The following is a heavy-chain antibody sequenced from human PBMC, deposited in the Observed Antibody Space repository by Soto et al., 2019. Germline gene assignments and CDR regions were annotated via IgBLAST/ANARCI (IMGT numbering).Heavy chain of an antibody. CDR2: IYSGGST. CDR1: GFTVSSNY. J-gene: IGHJ4*02. Sequence: PGGSLRLSCAASGFTVSSNYMSWVRQAPGKGLEWVSVIYSGGSTYYADSVKGRFTISRDNSKNTLYLQMNSLRAEDTAVYYCARDESYYDSSGSRGDWGQGTLVTVSS. CDR3: ARDESYYDSSGSRGD. V-gene: IGHV3-53*05. D-gene: IGHD3-22*01.